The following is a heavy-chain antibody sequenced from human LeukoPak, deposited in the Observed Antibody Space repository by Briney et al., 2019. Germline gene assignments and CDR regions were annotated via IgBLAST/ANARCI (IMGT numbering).Heavy chain of an antibody. Sequence: PGGSLRLSCAASGFTFDHYAMHWVRLTPGKGLEWVSGISWNSGSIGYADSVKGRFTISRDNAKNSLYLQMNSLRAEDTALYYCAKGEAIIAGPHYWGQGTLVTVSS. CDR3: AKGEAIIAGPHY. J-gene: IGHJ4*02. CDR2: ISWNSGSI. D-gene: IGHD6-13*01. V-gene: IGHV3-9*01. CDR1: GFTFDHYA.